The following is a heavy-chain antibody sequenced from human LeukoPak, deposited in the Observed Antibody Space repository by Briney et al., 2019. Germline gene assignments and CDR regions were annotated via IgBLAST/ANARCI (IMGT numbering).Heavy chain of an antibody. CDR3: ARDLFSGPPFDY. D-gene: IGHD2-21*01. J-gene: IGHJ4*02. V-gene: IGHV3-33*08. Sequence: GGSLRLSCAASGFIFRTYGMHWVRQAPGKGLEWLAVISDDGSNKYYADSVEGRFTISRDNSKNTLYLQMNSLRAEDTAVYYCARDLFSGPPFDYWGQGTLVTVSS. CDR1: GFIFRTYG. CDR2: ISDDGSNK.